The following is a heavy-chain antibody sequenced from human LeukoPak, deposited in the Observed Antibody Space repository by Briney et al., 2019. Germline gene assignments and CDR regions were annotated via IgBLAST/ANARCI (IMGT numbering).Heavy chain of an antibody. V-gene: IGHV3-7*01. Sequence: GGSLRLSCAASGLTFSSYWMSWVRQAPGKGLECVANIKQDGSEKYYVDSVKGRFTLSRDNAKNSLYLQMTSLRAEDTAVYYCARDSPLVRVFDYWGQGSLVTVSS. D-gene: IGHD6-13*01. J-gene: IGHJ4*02. CDR2: IKQDGSEK. CDR1: GLTFSSYW. CDR3: ARDSPLVRVFDY.